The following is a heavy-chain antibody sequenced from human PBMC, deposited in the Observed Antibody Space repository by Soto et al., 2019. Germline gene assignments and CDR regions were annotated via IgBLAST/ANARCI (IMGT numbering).Heavy chain of an antibody. D-gene: IGHD6-6*01. CDR2: ISGSSGCI. Sequence: GGSLRLSCAASGFTFSSYAMSWVRQAPGKGLEWVSAISGSSGCIYYADSVKGRFTISRDNAKNSLYLQMNSLRAEDTAVYYCARDVGGSSRAFDIWGQGTMVTVSS. CDR3: ARDVGGSSRAFDI. V-gene: IGHV3-21*01. CDR1: GFTFSSYA. J-gene: IGHJ3*02.